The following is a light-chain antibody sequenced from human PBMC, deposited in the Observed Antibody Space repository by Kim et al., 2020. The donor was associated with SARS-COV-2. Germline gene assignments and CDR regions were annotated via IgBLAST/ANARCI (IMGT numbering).Light chain of an antibody. V-gene: IGLV10-54*01. CDR3: SAWDSSLSAWV. CDR1: SNNVGNQG. CDR2: RNN. Sequence: PTPTLTCTGNSNNVGNQGAAWLQQHQGHPPKLLSYRNNNRPSGISERLSASRSGNTASLTITGLQPEDEADYYCSAWDSSLSAWVFGGGTKLTVL. J-gene: IGLJ3*02.